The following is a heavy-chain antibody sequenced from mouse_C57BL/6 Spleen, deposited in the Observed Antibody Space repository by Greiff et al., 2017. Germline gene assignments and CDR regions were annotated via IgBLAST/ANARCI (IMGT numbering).Heavy chain of an antibody. CDR2: FYPGSGSI. D-gene: IGHD1-1*01. Sequence: QVQLQQSGAELVKPGASVKLSCKASGYTFTEYTIHWVKQRSGQGLEWIGWFYPGSGSIKYNEKFKDKATLTADKSSSTVYMELSRLTSEDSAVYFCEGHERGIYNLLLREGYFDVWGKGTTVTVSA. J-gene: IGHJ1*03. CDR1: GYTFTEYT. V-gene: IGHV1-62-2*01. CDR3: EGHERGIYNLLLREGYFDV.